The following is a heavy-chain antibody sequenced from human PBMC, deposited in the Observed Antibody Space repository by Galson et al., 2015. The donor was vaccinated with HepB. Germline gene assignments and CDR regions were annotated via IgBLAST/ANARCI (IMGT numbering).Heavy chain of an antibody. V-gene: IGHV3-53*05. CDR1: GITVSSNH. D-gene: IGHD6-13*01. CDR2: IYSGGRT. CDR3: GREGKPGTVDY. J-gene: IGHJ4*02. Sequence: SLRLSCAASGITVSSNHMSWVRQAPGKGLEWVSAIYSGGRTYYVNSVKGRFTISRDNSENTLYLQMGGLRPEDMAMYYCGREGKPGTVDYWGRGTLVTVSS.